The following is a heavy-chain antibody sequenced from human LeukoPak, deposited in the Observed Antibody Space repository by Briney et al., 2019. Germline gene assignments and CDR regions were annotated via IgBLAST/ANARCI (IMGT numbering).Heavy chain of an antibody. D-gene: IGHD3-3*01. CDR2: ISGGAGNT. CDR1: GFTFSTYA. Sequence: SGASLRLSCTASGFTFSTYAMSWVRQAPGKGLECVSTISGGAGNTYYADSVKGRFTISRDNSKNTLYLQMNSLRAEDTAVYYCAQSREIAVFGVVKSDYWGQGTLVTVSS. J-gene: IGHJ4*02. CDR3: AQSREIAVFGVVKSDY. V-gene: IGHV3-23*01.